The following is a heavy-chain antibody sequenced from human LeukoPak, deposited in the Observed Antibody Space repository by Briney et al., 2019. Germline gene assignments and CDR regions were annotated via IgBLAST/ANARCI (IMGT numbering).Heavy chain of an antibody. D-gene: IGHD6-25*01. CDR3: ARLRYSSGY. J-gene: IGHJ4*02. Sequence: PSETLSLTCTVSGGSISSGSYYWGWIRQPPGKGLEWIGSIYYSGSTYYNPSLESRVTISVDTSKNQFSLKLSSVTAADTAVYYCARLRYSSGYWGQGTLVTVSS. V-gene: IGHV4-39*01. CDR2: IYYSGST. CDR1: GGSISSGSYY.